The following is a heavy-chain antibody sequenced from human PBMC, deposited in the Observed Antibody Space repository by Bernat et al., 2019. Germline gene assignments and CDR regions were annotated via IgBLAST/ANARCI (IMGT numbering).Heavy chain of an antibody. D-gene: IGHD1-26*01. J-gene: IGHJ4*02. Sequence: QLVESGGGLVQPGGSLRLSCAASGFSFSSYGMSWVRQAPGKGLEWVAGISGSGKSPFYADSVKGRFTTYRDNSKNTLYLRMDSLRAEDTAIYYCAKCPYYTEYQYYFDFWGQGALVTVSS. CDR1: GFSFSSYG. CDR3: AKCPYYTEYQYYFDF. CDR2: ISGSGKSP. V-gene: IGHV3-23*04.